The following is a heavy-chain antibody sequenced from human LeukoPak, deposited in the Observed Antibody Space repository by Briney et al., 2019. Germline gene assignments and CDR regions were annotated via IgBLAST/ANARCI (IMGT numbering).Heavy chain of an antibody. V-gene: IGHV3-7*01. J-gene: IGHJ5*02. CDR2: IKYDGSEK. CDR3: ARLGLEVGGPNWFDP. Sequence: GGSLRLSCAASGFTFSSYAMSWVRQAPGKGLEWVANIKYDGSEKYYLDSVKGRFTISRDNAKNSLYLQMNSLRVEDTAVYYCARLGLEVGGPNWFDPWGQGTLVTVSS. D-gene: IGHD1-1*01. CDR1: GFTFSSYA.